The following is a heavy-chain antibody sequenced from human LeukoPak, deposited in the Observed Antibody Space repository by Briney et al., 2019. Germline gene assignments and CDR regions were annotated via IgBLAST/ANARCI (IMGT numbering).Heavy chain of an antibody. D-gene: IGHD6-19*01. CDR2: INWNGGST. J-gene: IGHJ4*02. CDR3: ARTGESSGWYI. CDR1: GFTFDDYG. Sequence: GGSLRLSCAASGFTFDDYGMSWVRHAPGKGLEWVSGINWNGGSTGYADSVKGRFTISRDNAKNSLYLQMNSLRAADTAVYYCARTGESSGWYIWGQGTLVTVSS. V-gene: IGHV3-20*04.